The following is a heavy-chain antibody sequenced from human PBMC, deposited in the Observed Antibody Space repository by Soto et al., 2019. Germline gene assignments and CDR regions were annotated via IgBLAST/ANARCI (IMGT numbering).Heavy chain of an antibody. CDR2: ISAYNGNT. J-gene: IGHJ5*02. Sequence: QVQLVQSGAEVKKPGASVKVSCKASGYTFTSYGISWVRQAPGQGLEWMGWISAYNGNTNYAQKFQGRVTMTTDTSTSTAYMDLRSLRSDDTAVYYCARAHFLYCSGDRRLCNWFDPWGQGTLVTVSS. V-gene: IGHV1-18*04. CDR3: ARAHFLYCSGDRRLCNWFDP. CDR1: GYTFTSYG. D-gene: IGHD2-15*01.